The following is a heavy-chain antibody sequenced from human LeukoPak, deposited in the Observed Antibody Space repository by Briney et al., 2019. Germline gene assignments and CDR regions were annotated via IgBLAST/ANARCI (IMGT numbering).Heavy chain of an antibody. CDR3: ARAGSTSHYTDYYYMDV. V-gene: IGHV3-11*01. J-gene: IGHJ6*03. Sequence: KTGGSLRLSCAASGFTFSDYYMSWIRQAPGKGLEWVSYISSSGNTIYYVDSVKGRFTISRDNAKNSLYLQMNSLRAEDTAVYYCARAGSTSHYTDYYYMDVWGKGTTVTVSS. D-gene: IGHD2-2*02. CDR2: ISSSGNTI. CDR1: GFTFSDYY.